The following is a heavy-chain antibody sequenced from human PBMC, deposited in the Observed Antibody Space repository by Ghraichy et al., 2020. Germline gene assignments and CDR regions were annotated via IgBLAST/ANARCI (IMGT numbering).Heavy chain of an antibody. D-gene: IGHD3-16*01. CDR2: INSDGSTT. CDR3: ARDVPLGSVMAPFDY. J-gene: IGHJ4*02. CDR1: GFTFSSYW. V-gene: IGHV3-74*01. Sequence: GESLNISCAASGFTFSSYWMHWVRQAPGKGLVWVSRINSDGSTTNYADSVKGRFTISRDNAKNTLYLQINSLRADDTAVYFCARDVPLGSVMAPFDYWGQGTRVTVSS.